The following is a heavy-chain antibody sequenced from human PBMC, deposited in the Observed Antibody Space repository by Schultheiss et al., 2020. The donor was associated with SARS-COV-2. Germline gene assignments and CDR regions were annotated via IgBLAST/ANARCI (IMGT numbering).Heavy chain of an antibody. CDR1: GFTFSSYG. D-gene: IGHD4-17*01. Sequence: GGSLRLSCAASGFTFSSYGMHWVRQAPGKGLEWVSGISWNSGSIGYADSVKGRFTISRDNAKNSLYLQMNSLRAEDTAVYYCASWGAVTTNYYGMDVWGQGTTVTVSS. V-gene: IGHV3-48*04. CDR3: ASWGAVTTNYYGMDV. J-gene: IGHJ6*02. CDR2: ISWNSGSI.